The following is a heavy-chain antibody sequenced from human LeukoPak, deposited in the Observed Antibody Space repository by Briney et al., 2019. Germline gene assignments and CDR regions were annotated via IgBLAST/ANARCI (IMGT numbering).Heavy chain of an antibody. CDR1: GGSFSGYY. J-gene: IGHJ4*02. CDR2: INHSGST. D-gene: IGHD3-22*01. CDR3: ARGLGSYDSSELTWPMISF. Sequence: SETLSLTCAVYGGSFSGYYWSWIRQPPGKGLEWIGEINHSGSTNYNPSLKSRVTISVDTSKNQFSLKLSSVTAADTAVYYCARGLGSYDSSELTWPMISFWGQGTQVTVSS. V-gene: IGHV4-34*01.